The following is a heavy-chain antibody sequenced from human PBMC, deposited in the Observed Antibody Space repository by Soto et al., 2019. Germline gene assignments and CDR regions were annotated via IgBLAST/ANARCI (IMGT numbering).Heavy chain of an antibody. J-gene: IGHJ6*02. V-gene: IGHV1-69*01. D-gene: IGHD5-12*01. CDR1: GGTFSSYA. CDR2: IIPIFGTA. CDR3: ASGWLRFRGGKYYYYGMDV. Sequence: QVQLVQSGAEVKKPGSSVKVSCKASGGTFSSYAISWVRQAPGQGLEWMGGIIPIFGTANYAQKFQGRVTITADESTSTAYMELSSLRSEDTAVYYCASGWLRFRGGKYYYYGMDVWGQGTTVTVSS.